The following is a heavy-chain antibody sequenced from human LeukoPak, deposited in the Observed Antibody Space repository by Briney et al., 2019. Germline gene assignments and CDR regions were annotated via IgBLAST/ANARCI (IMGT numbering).Heavy chain of an antibody. CDR2: ISYDGSNK. V-gene: IGHV3-30*04. D-gene: IGHD6-19*01. J-gene: IGHJ4*02. CDR3: ARDLYSIAVAGGCDY. CDR1: GFTFSSYA. Sequence: PGRSLRLSCAASGFTFSSYAMHWVRQAPGKGLERVAVISYDGSNKYYADSVKGRFTISRDNSKNTLYLQMNSLRAEDTAVYYCARDLYSIAVAGGCDYWGQGTLVTVSS.